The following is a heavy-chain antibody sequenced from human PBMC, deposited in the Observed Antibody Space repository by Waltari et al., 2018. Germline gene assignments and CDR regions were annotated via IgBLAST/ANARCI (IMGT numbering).Heavy chain of an antibody. D-gene: IGHD3-22*01. CDR3: ARRISTSGYFGAFDI. J-gene: IGHJ3*02. CDR2: TWFDGSSK. V-gene: IGHV3-33*01. CDR1: GFTFSTYE. Sequence: VQLVESGGGVVQPGRSLRLSWEALGFTFSTYECNWVRQVPGKGLEWVAFTWFDGSSKYYDDSVKGRFSISRDNSKNILYLEMNNLRAEDTAMYYCARRISTSGYFGAFDIWGQGTMVTVSS.